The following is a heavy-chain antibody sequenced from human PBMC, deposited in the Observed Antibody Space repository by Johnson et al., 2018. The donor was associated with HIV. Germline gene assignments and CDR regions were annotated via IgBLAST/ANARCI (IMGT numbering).Heavy chain of an antibody. D-gene: IGHD3/OR15-3a*01. CDR2: IKQEGSEK. V-gene: IGHV3-7*01. CDR1: GFTFSRCG. Sequence: QLVESGGGVVQPGGTLRLSCAASGFTFSRCGMHWVRQAPGTGLEWVANIKQEGSEKYYADSVKGRFTISRDNAKRSLYLQMNSLRAEDTAVYYCARDGRGLDAFDIWGQGTVVTVSS. J-gene: IGHJ3*02. CDR3: ARDGRGLDAFDI.